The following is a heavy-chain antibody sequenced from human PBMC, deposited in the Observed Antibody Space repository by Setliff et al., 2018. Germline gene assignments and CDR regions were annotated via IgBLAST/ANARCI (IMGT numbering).Heavy chain of an antibody. CDR3: ASLPYYDSSGYSLSYY. Sequence: PPGEGLEYIGSIYYSGSTYYNPSLKSRVTISVDTSKNQFSLKLSSVTAADTAVYYCASLPYYDSSGYSLSYYWGQGTLVTVSS. J-gene: IGHJ4*02. V-gene: IGHV4-39*01. D-gene: IGHD3-22*01. CDR2: IYYSGST.